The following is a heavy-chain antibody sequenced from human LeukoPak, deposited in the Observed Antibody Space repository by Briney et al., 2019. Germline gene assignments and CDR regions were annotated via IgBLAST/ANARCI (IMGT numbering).Heavy chain of an antibody. CDR2: IIPILGIA. V-gene: IGHV1-69*04. CDR1: GGTFSSYA. D-gene: IGHD3-10*01. J-gene: IGHJ4*02. Sequence: SVKVSCKASGGTFSSYAISWVRQAPGQGLEWMGRIIPILGIANYAQKFQGRVTITADKSTSTAYMELSSLRSEDTAVYYCARGQIDHYYGSGSYGDYWGQGTLVTVSS. CDR3: ARGQIDHYYGSGSYGDY.